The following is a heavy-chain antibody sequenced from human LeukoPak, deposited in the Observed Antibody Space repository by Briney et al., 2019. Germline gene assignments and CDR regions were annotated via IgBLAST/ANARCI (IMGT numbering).Heavy chain of an antibody. CDR2: IYYSGST. J-gene: IGHJ4*02. CDR1: GGSISSGGYY. CDR3: ARALGVPAAIDY. Sequence: SETLSLTCTVSGGSISSGGYYWSWIRQPPGKGLEWIGYIYYSGSTYYNPSLKSRVTISVDTSKNQFSLKLSSVTAADTAVYYCARALGVPAAIDYWGQGTLVTVSS. V-gene: IGHV4-30-4*01. D-gene: IGHD2-2*02.